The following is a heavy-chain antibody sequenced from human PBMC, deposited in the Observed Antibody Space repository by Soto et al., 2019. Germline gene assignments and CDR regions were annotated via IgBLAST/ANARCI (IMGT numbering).Heavy chain of an antibody. CDR3: ARDSPIAARPFDY. CDR2: ISSSSSYI. CDR1: GFTFSSYS. J-gene: IGHJ4*02. V-gene: IGHV3-21*01. D-gene: IGHD6-6*01. Sequence: LRLSCAASGFTFSSYSMNWVRQAPGKGLEWVSSISSSSSYIYYADSVKGRFTISRDNAKNSLYLQMNSLRAEDTAVYYCARDSPIAARPFDYWGQGTLVTVSS.